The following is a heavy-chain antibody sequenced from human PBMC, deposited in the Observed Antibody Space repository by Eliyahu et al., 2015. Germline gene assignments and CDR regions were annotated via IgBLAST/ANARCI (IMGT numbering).Heavy chain of an antibody. CDR1: GASISSNNW. CDR2: IYHSGGT. V-gene: IGHV4-4*02. Sequence: QVQLQESGPGLVKPSGTLSLTCAVSGASISSNNWWTWVRQSPGRGLEWIGDIYHSGGTTSHPSLESRLTISLDKSLNHFTLTLTSVTAADTALYYCARAPPSSNYYGLDVWGQGTTVNVSS. J-gene: IGHJ6*02. CDR3: ARAPPSSNYYGLDV.